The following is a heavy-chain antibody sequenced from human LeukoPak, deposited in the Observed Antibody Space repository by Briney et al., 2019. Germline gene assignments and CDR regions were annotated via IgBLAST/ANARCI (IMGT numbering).Heavy chain of an antibody. J-gene: IGHJ4*02. Sequence: GESLRLSCAASGLTFSSHDMHWVRQPTGKGLERVAVIGTAGNKYYADSVKGRFTISRENAKTSLYLQMDNLRAEDTAVYYCARSKSYSSGWTDFDCWGQGTLVTVSS. CDR3: ARSKSYSSGWTDFDC. CDR1: GLTFSSHD. D-gene: IGHD6-19*01. CDR2: IGTAGNK. V-gene: IGHV3-13*01.